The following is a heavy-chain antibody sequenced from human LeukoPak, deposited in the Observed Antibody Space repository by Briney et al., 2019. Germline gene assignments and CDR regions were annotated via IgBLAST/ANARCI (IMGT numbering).Heavy chain of an antibody. D-gene: IGHD3-22*01. CDR3: VRDWGYDSSGYWQKYFDT. J-gene: IGHJ4*02. V-gene: IGHV3-74*01. CDR2: INHQGSST. Sequence: GRSLTLSCVMSGLTFSTFWMHCDSQPAGKLLVWVSRINHQGSSTNYADSVKGRFTISRDNAKNTLYLQMNSLRAEDTAVYYCVRDWGYDSSGYWQKYFDTWGQGTLVTVSS. CDR1: GLTFSTFW.